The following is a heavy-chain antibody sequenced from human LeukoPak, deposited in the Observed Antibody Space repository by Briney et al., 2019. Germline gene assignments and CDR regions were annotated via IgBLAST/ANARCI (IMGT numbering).Heavy chain of an antibody. CDR3: ARGVSSGLMDV. CDR2: ISSSSSYI. CDR1: GFTFSSYS. D-gene: IGHD3-22*01. Sequence: GGSLRLSCAASGFTFSSYSMNWVRQAPGKGLEWVSSISSSSSYIYYADSVKGRFTVSRDNAKNSLYLQMNSLRAEDTAVYYCARGVSSGLMDVWGQGTTVTVSS. V-gene: IGHV3-21*01. J-gene: IGHJ6*02.